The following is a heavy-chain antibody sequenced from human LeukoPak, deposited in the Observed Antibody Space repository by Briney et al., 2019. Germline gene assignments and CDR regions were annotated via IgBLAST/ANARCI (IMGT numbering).Heavy chain of an antibody. J-gene: IGHJ4*02. V-gene: IGHV3-23*01. CDR3: AKYYESGTLSLSLFDY. CDR2: ISGGGGNT. Sequence: GGSLRLSYAASGFTFSNYAMSWVRQAPGKGLEWVSGISGGGGNTHYADSVKGRFSISRDNSKNTLYLQMNSLRAEDTAVYYCAKYYESGTLSLSLFDYWGQGTLVTVSS. D-gene: IGHD3-10*01. CDR1: GFTFSNYA.